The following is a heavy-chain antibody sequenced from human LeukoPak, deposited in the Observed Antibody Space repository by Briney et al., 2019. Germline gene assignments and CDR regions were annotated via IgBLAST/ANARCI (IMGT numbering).Heavy chain of an antibody. CDR3: ARDKTRGLGYSYSKSGNYFDY. D-gene: IGHD5-18*01. J-gene: IGHJ4*02. CDR2: IYSGGST. V-gene: IGHV3-53*01. Sequence: GGSLRLSCAASGFTVSSNYMSWVRQAPGKGLEGVSVIYSGGSTYYADSVKGRFTISRDNAKNSLYLQMNSLRAEDTAVYSCARDKTRGLGYSYSKSGNYFDYWGQGTLVTVSS. CDR1: GFTVSSNY.